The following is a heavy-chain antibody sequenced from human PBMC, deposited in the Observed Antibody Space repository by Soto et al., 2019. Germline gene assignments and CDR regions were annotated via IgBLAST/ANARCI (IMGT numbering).Heavy chain of an antibody. V-gene: IGHV3-33*01. CDR3: ARERSSGWYRGITSF. CDR2: IWYDGSNK. D-gene: IGHD6-19*01. CDR1: GFTFSSYG. Sequence: QVQLVESGGGVVQPGRSLRLSCAASGFTFSSYGMHWVRQAPGKGLEWVAVIWYDGSNKYYADSVKGRFTISRDNSKNTLYLQMNSLRAEDTAVYYCARERSSGWYRGITSFWGQGTLVTVSS. J-gene: IGHJ4*02.